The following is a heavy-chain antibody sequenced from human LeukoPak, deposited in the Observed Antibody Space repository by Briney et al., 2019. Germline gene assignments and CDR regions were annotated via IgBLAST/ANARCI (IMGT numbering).Heavy chain of an antibody. D-gene: IGHD3-22*01. CDR2: ISLNGETT. CDR3: AKDATQYYYDSSGYYYVGYFDY. V-gene: IGHV3-23*01. J-gene: IGHJ4*02. CDR1: GFSVSSFG. Sequence: GGSLRLSCAVSGFSVSSFGMSWVRQAPGKGLEWISAISLNGETTWYADSVKGRFTISRDNSKNTLYLQMNSLRAEDTAVYYCAKDATQYYYDSSGYYYVGYFDYWGQGTLVTVSS.